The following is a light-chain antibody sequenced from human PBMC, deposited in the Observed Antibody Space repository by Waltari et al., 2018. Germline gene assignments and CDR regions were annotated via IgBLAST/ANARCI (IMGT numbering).Light chain of an antibody. CDR3: QQSYSLFT. V-gene: IGKV1-39*01. J-gene: IGKJ3*01. CDR2: ATS. CDR1: QRVSSY. Sequence: DIQMTQFPSSLSPSVGDRVSISCRASQRVSSYLNWYQQKPGKAPKLLIYATSSLQSGVPSRFSGSGSGTDFTLTISSLQPEDFATYYCQQSYSLFTFGPGTKVDMK.